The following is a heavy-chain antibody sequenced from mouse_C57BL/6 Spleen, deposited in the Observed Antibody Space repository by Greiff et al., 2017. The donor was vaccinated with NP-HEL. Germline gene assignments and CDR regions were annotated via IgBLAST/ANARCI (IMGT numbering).Heavy chain of an antibody. CDR2: IYPRDGST. CDR1: GYTFTDHT. V-gene: IGHV1-78*01. D-gene: IGHD4-1*01. CDR3: ARLDWDVLYAMDD. Sequence: VQLQQSDAELVKPGASVKISCKVSGYTFTDHTIHWMKQRPEQGLEWIGYIYPRDGSTKYNEKFKGKATLTADTYSSTAYMQLNSLTSEDSAVYFCARLDWDVLYAMDDWGQGTSVTVSS. J-gene: IGHJ4*01.